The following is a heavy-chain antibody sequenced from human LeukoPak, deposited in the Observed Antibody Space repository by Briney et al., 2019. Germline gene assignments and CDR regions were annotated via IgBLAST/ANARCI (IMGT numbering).Heavy chain of an antibody. CDR2: ISAYNGNT. V-gene: IGHV1-18*01. D-gene: IGHD4-17*01. CDR1: GYTFTSYG. J-gene: IGHJ4*02. CDR3: AFHDYGRYYFDY. Sequence: VASVKVSCKASGYTFTSYGISWVRQAPGQGLEWMGWISAYNGNTNYAQKLQGRVTMTTDTSTSTAYMELRSLRSDDTAVYYCAFHDYGRYYFDYWGQGTLVTVSS.